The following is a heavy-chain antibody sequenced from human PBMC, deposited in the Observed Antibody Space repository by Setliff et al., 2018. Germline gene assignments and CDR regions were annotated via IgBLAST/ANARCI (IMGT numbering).Heavy chain of an antibody. V-gene: IGHV3-23*01. D-gene: IGHD3-3*01. CDR3: ARDVYDFRTGQADP. CDR2: IHVSGGST. CDR1: TFTFSKYA. J-gene: IGHJ5*02. Sequence: PGGSLRLSCVASTFTFSKYAVTWVRQAPGKGLEWVSSIHVSGGSTYYVDSVKGRFTISRDNAKYSLYLQMNSLRAEDTGVYYCARDVYDFRTGQADPWGQGTLVTVSS.